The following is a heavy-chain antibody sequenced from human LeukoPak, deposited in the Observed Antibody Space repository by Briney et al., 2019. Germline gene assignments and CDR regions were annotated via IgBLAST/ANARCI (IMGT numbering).Heavy chain of an antibody. CDR3: ARETNYYGSGSYEN. CDR2: IYTSGST. Sequence: SETLSLTCTVSVGSISSYCGSWIREPAVKGLEWIWRIYTSGSTNYNPSLKSRVTLSVDTSKNQFYLKLSSVTVEDTGVYYCARETNYYGSGSYENWGQGTLVTVSS. D-gene: IGHD3-10*01. V-gene: IGHV4-4*07. CDR1: VGSISSYC. J-gene: IGHJ4*02.